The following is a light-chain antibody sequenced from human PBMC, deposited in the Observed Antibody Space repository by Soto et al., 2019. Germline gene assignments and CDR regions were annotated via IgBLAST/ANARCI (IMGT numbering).Light chain of an antibody. CDR1: SSDGGGYNY. V-gene: IGLV2-14*01. J-gene: IGLJ1*01. CDR2: EVS. Sequence: QSALTQPASVSGSPGQSLTISCTGTSSDGGGYNYVSWYQQHPGKAPKLMIYEVSNRPSGVSNRFSGSKSGNTASLTISGLQAEDEADYYCSSYTSSSIDYVFGTGTKLTVL. CDR3: SSYTSSSIDYV.